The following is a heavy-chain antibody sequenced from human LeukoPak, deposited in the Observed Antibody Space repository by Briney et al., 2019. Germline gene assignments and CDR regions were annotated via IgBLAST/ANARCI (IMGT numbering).Heavy chain of an antibody. CDR1: GFTFSSYE. J-gene: IGHJ4*02. V-gene: IGHV3-48*03. CDR3: ARVEPGYSSSWYGVDY. CDR2: ISRSGSTI. D-gene: IGHD6-13*01. Sequence: GGSLRLSCAASGFTFSSYEMNWVRQAPGKGLEWVSYISRSGSTIYYADSVKGRFTISRDNAKNSLYLQMNSLRAEDTAVYYCARVEPGYSSSWYGVDYWGQGTLVTVSS.